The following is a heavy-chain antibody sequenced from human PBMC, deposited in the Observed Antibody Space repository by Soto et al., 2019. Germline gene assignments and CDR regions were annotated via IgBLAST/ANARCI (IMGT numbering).Heavy chain of an antibody. J-gene: IGHJ4*02. CDR3: AKGNGDYVSVAFDY. V-gene: IGHV3-23*01. Sequence: EVQLLESGGGLVQPGGSLRLSCAASGFTFSSYAMSWVRQAPGKGLEWVSAISGSGGSTYYADSVQGRFTISRDNSKNTLYLQVNILRDEDTAVYYCAKGNGDYVSVAFDYWGQGTLVTVSS. CDR2: ISGSGGST. D-gene: IGHD4-17*01. CDR1: GFTFSSYA.